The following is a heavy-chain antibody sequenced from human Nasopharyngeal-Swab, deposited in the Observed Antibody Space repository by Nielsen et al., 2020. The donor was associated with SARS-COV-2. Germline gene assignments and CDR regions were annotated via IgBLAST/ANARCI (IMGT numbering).Heavy chain of an antibody. CDR2: ISGSGGST. D-gene: IGHD3-16*01. J-gene: IGHJ6*03. Sequence: GESLKISCAASGFTVSSNYMSWVRQAPGKGLEWVSAISGSGGSTYYADSVKGRFTISRDNSKNTLYLQMNSLRAEDTAVYYCAKDYNSVGWGSNKIYYMDVWGKGTTVTVSS. V-gene: IGHV3-23*01. CDR3: AKDYNSVGWGSNKIYYMDV. CDR1: GFTVSSNY.